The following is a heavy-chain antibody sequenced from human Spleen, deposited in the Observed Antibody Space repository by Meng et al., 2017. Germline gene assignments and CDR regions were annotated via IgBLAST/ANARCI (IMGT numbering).Heavy chain of an antibody. CDR3: ARDFSYGSGSNYYYYGMDV. D-gene: IGHD3-10*01. J-gene: IGHJ6*02. CDR1: GGSFSGYY. V-gene: IGHV4-34*01. CDR2: INHSGST. Sequence: SQTLSLTCAVYGGSFSGYYWSWIRQPPGKGLEWIGEINHSGSTNYNPSLKSRVTISLDTSKNQFSLKLSSVTAADTAVYYCARDFSYGSGSNYYYYGMDVWGQGTTVTVSS.